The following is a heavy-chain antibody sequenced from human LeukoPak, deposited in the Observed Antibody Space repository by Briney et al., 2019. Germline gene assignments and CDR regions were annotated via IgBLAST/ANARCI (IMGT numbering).Heavy chain of an antibody. D-gene: IGHD3-16*01. Sequence: SVKVSCKASGGTFSSYAISWVRQAPGQGLEWMGGIIPIFGTANYAQKFQGRVTITADKSTSTAYMELSSLRSEDTAVYYCARDHYDYVWGRRYYFDYWGQGTLVTVSS. V-gene: IGHV1-69*06. CDR2: IIPIFGTA. J-gene: IGHJ4*02. CDR3: ARDHYDYVWGRRYYFDY. CDR1: GGTFSSYA.